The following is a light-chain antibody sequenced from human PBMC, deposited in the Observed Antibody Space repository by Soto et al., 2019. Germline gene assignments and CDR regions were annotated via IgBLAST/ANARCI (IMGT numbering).Light chain of an antibody. CDR2: AAS. Sequence: IQMTPSPSSLSASVGDRVTITCRASQSISSYLNWYQQTPGKAPKLLIYAASSLQSGVPSRFSGSGSGTDFTLTISSLQPEDFATYYCQQSYSTPRSTFGGGTKVDIK. CDR1: QSISSY. J-gene: IGKJ4*01. CDR3: QQSYSTPRST. V-gene: IGKV1-39*01.